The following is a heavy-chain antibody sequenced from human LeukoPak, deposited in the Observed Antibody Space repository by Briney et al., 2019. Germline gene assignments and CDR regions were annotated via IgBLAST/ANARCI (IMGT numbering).Heavy chain of an antibody. CDR3: AVQMATIGAFDI. Sequence: SVKVSCKASGGTFSSYTISWVRQAPGQGLEWMGRIIPILGIANYAQKFQGRVTITADESTSTAYMELSSLRSEDTAVYYCAVQMATIGAFDIWGQGTMVTVSS. J-gene: IGHJ3*02. D-gene: IGHD5-24*01. CDR2: IIPILGIA. CDR1: GGTFSSYT. V-gene: IGHV1-69*02.